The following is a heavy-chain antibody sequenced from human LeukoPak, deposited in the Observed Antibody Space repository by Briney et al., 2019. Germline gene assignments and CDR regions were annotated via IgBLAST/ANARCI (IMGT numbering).Heavy chain of an antibody. J-gene: IGHJ4*02. CDR1: GFSVSSNY. V-gene: IGHV3-66*02. D-gene: IGHD1-26*01. CDR3: ARELH. Sequence: QPGGSLRLSCSASGFSVSSNYMSWVRQAPGKGLEWVTIIYSGGSTYYADSVKGRFTISRDNSKNTLYLQMNSLRVEDTGVYYCARELHWGQGTLVTVTA. CDR2: IYSGGST.